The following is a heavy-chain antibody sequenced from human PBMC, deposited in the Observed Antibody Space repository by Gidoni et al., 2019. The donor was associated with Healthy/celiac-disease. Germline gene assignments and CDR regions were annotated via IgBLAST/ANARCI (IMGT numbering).Heavy chain of an antibody. V-gene: IGHV3-74*01. CDR2: ISSDGSSA. CDR1: GFTFSSYS. D-gene: IGHD3-16*01. CDR3: ARDYWGIDNN. J-gene: IGHJ4*02. Sequence: EVQLVESGGGLVQPGGCLRLACAASGFTFSSYSMHWVRQAPGKGLLWVSRISSDGSSATYADSVKGRFIISRDNAKNTLYLQMNSLRVEDTAVYYCARDYWGIDNNWGQGALVTVSS.